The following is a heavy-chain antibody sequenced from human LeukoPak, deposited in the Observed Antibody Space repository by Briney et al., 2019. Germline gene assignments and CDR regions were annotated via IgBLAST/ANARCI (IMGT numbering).Heavy chain of an antibody. V-gene: IGHV4-59*01. J-gene: IGHJ4*02. CDR2: IYYSGST. Sequence: SETLSLTCTVSGGSISSYYWSWIRQPPGKGLEWIGYIYYSGSTNYNPSLKSRVTISVDTSKNQFSLKLSSVTAADTAAYYCARGMLYYDILTGYSPEGYFDYWGQGTLVTVSS. D-gene: IGHD3-9*01. CDR1: GGSISSYY. CDR3: ARGMLYYDILTGYSPEGYFDY.